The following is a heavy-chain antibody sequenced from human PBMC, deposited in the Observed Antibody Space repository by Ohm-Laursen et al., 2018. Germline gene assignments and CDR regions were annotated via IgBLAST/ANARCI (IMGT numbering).Heavy chain of an antibody. D-gene: IGHD3-22*01. Sequence: SLRLSCAASGFTFSSYAMSWVRQAPGKGLEWVSAISGSGGSTYYADSVKGRFTISRDNSKNTLYLQMNSLRAEDTAVYYCAKTFRANYYDSSGYYGYWGQGTLVTVSS. CDR1: GFTFSSYA. J-gene: IGHJ4*02. V-gene: IGHV3-23*01. CDR2: ISGSGGST. CDR3: AKTFRANYYDSSGYYGY.